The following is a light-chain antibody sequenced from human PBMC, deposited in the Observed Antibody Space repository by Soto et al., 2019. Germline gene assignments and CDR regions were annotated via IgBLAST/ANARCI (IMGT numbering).Light chain of an antibody. CDR2: GAS. CDR1: QSVGSNY. J-gene: IGKJ2*01. V-gene: IGKV3-20*01. Sequence: EIVLTQFPGTFSLSPGERATLSCRASQSVGSNYLAWYQQRPGQPPNLLIFGASHRAPDIPDRFSGSGSGTDFTLTISRLEPEDFAVYYCHHFGSSRHTFGQGTKVDIK. CDR3: HHFGSSRHT.